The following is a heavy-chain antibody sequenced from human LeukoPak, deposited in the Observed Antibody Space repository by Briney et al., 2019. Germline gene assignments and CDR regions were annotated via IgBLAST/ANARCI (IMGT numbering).Heavy chain of an antibody. CDR2: IIPIFGTA. J-gene: IGHJ4*02. D-gene: IGHD3-3*01. CDR3: ARDSEIFGVVTPTFDY. V-gene: IGHV1-69*05. CDR1: GGTFSSYA. Sequence: SVKVSCKACGGTFSSYAISWVRQAPGQGLEWMGRIIPIFGTANYAQKFQGRVTITTDESTSTAYMELSSLRSEDTAVYYCARDSEIFGVVTPTFDYWGQGTLVTVSS.